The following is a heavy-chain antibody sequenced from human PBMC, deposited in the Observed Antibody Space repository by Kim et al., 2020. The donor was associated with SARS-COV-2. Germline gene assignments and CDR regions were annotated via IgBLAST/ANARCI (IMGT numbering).Heavy chain of an antibody. CDR3: AKDKGPGSSGPYYYGMDV. Sequence: GRFTISRDNDKNSLYLQMNSLRAEDTASYYCAKDKGPGSSGPYYYGMDVWGQGTTVTVSS. V-gene: IGHV3-9*01. J-gene: IGHJ6*02. D-gene: IGHD6-19*01.